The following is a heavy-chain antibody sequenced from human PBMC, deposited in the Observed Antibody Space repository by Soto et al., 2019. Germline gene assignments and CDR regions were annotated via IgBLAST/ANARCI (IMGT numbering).Heavy chain of an antibody. CDR2: FKSVGAGGTT. D-gene: IGHD5-12*01. CDR3: IWESKFYSSWQ. J-gene: IGHJ4*02. Sequence: PGGSLRLSCAASEVTFSNYAISWVRQAPGKGLEWVGRFKSVGAGGTTEYAAPVKGRFTLSRDDLQNTMYLQMNSLKTDDTAVYFCIWESKFYSSWQWGRGTLVTVSS. V-gene: IGHV3-15*01. CDR1: EVTFSNYA.